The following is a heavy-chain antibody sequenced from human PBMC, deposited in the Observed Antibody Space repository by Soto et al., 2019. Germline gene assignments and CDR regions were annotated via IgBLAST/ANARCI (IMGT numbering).Heavy chain of an antibody. J-gene: IGHJ4*02. Sequence: SVKVSYKASGFTFTSSAVQLVRQARGQRLEWIGWIVVGSGNTNYAQKFQERVTITRDMSTSTAYMELSSLRSEDTAVYYCAAGPPLLLFDYWGQGTLVTVSS. CDR2: IVVGSGNT. CDR3: AAGPPLLLFDY. V-gene: IGHV1-58*01. CDR1: GFTFTSSA. D-gene: IGHD3-10*01.